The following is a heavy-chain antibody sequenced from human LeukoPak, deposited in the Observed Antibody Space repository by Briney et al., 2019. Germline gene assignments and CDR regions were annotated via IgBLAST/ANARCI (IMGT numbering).Heavy chain of an antibody. D-gene: IGHD3-10*01. CDR1: GFTFSRCW. J-gene: IGHJ4*02. V-gene: IGHV3-7*03. CDR3: ARFAKGYGSGDIDY. CDR2: IKQDGGLK. Sequence: GGSLRLSCAASGFTFSRCWMSWVRQAPGKGLEWVANIKQDGGLKHYADSVKGRFTISRDNANNSLYLQMNSLRAKDTAVYFCARFAKGYGSGDIDYWGQGTLVTVSS.